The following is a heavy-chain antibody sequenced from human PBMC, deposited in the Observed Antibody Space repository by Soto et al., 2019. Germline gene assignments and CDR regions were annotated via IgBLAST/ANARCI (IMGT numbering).Heavy chain of an antibody. CDR1: GYSFTSYW. Sequence: GESLKISCKGSGYSFTSYWIGWVRQMPGKGLEWMGIIYPGDSDTRYSPSFQGQVTISADKSISTAYLQWSSLKASDTAMYYCARGVTIFGVDIGDYYYMDVWGKGTTVTVSS. CDR3: ARGVTIFGVDIGDYYYMDV. D-gene: IGHD3-3*01. CDR2: IYPGDSDT. J-gene: IGHJ6*03. V-gene: IGHV5-51*01.